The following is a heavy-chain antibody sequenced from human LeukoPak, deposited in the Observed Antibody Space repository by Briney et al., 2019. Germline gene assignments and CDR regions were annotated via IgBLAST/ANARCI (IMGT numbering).Heavy chain of an antibody. CDR3: ARDLYYGSGSKIDY. J-gene: IGHJ4*02. Sequence: SVKVSCKASGGTFNSYAISWVRQAPGQGLEWMGRIIPILGIANYAQKFQGRVTITADKSTSTAYMELNSLRSEDTAVYYCARDLYYGSGSKIDYWGQGTLVTVSS. CDR2: IIPILGIA. V-gene: IGHV1-69*04. D-gene: IGHD3-10*01. CDR1: GGTFNSYA.